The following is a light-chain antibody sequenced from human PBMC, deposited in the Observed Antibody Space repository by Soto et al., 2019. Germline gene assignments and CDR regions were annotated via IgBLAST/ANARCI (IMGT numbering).Light chain of an antibody. CDR1: QSISTW. V-gene: IGKV1-5*01. CDR2: DAS. Sequence: DIQMTQSPSTLSASVGDRVTITCRASQSISTWLAWYQQKPGKAPKLLIYDASSLESGVPSRFSGSGSGTDFTLTISNVRPEDFATYYCLQDYNFPWTFGQGTKVDIK. CDR3: LQDYNFPWT. J-gene: IGKJ1*01.